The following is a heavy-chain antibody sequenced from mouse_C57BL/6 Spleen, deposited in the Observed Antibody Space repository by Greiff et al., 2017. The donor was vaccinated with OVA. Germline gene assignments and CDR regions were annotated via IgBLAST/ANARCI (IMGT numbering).Heavy chain of an antibody. CDR1: GYTFTSYW. V-gene: IGHV1-52*01. CDR3: ARPERAGGFDY. CDR2: IDPSDSET. J-gene: IGHJ2*01. D-gene: IGHD3-1*01. Sequence: QVQLKQPGAELVRPGSSVKLSCKASGYTFTSYWMHWVKQRPIQGLEWIGNIDPSDSETHYNQKFKDKATLTVDKSSSTAYMQLSSLTSEDSAVYYCARPERAGGFDYWGQGTTLTVSS.